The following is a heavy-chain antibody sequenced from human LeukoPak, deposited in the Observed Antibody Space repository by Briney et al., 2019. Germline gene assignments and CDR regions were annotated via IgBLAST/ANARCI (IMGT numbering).Heavy chain of an antibody. Sequence: GGSLRLSCAASGFTFSSYAMSWVRQAPGKGLEWVSAISGSGGSTYYADSVKGRFTISRDNSKNTLYLQMNSLRAEDTAVYYCARAPRGIAAAGTDYWGQGTLVTVSS. CDR2: ISGSGGST. CDR1: GFTFSSYA. V-gene: IGHV3-23*01. CDR3: ARAPRGIAAAGTDY. J-gene: IGHJ4*02. D-gene: IGHD6-13*01.